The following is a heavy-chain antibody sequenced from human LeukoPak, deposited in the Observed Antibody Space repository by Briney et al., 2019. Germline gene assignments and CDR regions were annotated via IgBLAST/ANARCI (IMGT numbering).Heavy chain of an antibody. CDR1: GFTFSSYA. CDR2: FSGSGGDT. CDR3: AKSGYNRFDY. Sequence: GGSLRLSCAASGFTFSSYAMNWVRQAPGKGLEWVSAFSGSGGDTYYADSVKGRFTISRDNSKNTLYLQMNSLRAEDTAVYYCAKSGYNRFDYWGQGTLVTVSS. V-gene: IGHV3-23*01. J-gene: IGHJ4*02. D-gene: IGHD5-24*01.